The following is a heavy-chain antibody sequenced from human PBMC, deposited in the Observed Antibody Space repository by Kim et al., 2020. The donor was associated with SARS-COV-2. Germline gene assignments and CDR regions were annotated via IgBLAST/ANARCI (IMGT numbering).Heavy chain of an antibody. J-gene: IGHJ5*02. CDR1: GGSISSYY. Sequence: SETLSLTCTVSGGSISSYYWSWIRQPPGKGLEWIGYIYYSGSTNYNPSLKSRVTISVDTSKNQFSLKLSSVTAADTAVYYCARVALQRHLTGYYNYWFDPWGQGTLVTVSS. D-gene: IGHD3-9*01. CDR3: ARVALQRHLTGYYNYWFDP. V-gene: IGHV4-59*01. CDR2: IYYSGST.